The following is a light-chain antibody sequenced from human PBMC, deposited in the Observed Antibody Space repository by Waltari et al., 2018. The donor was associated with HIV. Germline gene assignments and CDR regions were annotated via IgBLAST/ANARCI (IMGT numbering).Light chain of an antibody. J-gene: IGKJ1*01. V-gene: IGKV1-8*01. CDR1: QGINSD. CDR2: AAS. CDR3: QQYYSYPVT. Sequence: AIRMTQSPSSFSASTGDRVTITCRASQGINSDLAWYQQKPGKAPELLIYAASTLQSGVPSRFSGSGSVTDFTLTISCLQSEDFATYYCQQYYSYPVTFGQGTKVEIK.